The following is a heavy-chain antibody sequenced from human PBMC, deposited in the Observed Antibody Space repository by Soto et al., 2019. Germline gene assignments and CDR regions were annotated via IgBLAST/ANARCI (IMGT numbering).Heavy chain of an antibody. J-gene: IGHJ5*02. CDR3: ARTPITMVRGVINWFDP. D-gene: IGHD3-10*01. V-gene: IGHV4-59*08. Sequence: QVQLQESGPGLVKPSETLSLTCTVSGGSISSYYWSWIRQPPGKGLEWIGYIYYSGSTNYNPSLKGRVTISVDTSKNQFSLKLSSVTAADTAVYYCARTPITMVRGVINWFDPWGQGTLVTVSS. CDR2: IYYSGST. CDR1: GGSISSYY.